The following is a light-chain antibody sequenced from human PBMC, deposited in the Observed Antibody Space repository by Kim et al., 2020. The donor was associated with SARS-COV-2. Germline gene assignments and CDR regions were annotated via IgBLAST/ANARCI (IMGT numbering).Light chain of an antibody. CDR2: GAS. CDR3: QQYNAWPT. J-gene: IGKJ1*01. V-gene: IGKV3D-15*01. CDR1: EPVTPN. Sequence: SVFPGKNITPSCRASEPVTPNIAWYQQKRGRTPRLVNYGASTRAAGIPDRFSGSGSETEFTLTISSLQSEDFAVYYCQQYNAWPTFGQGTKVEV.